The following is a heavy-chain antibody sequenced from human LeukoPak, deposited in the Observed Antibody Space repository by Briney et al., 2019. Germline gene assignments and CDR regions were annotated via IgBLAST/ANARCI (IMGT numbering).Heavy chain of an antibody. D-gene: IGHD2-2*01. Sequence: PGGSLTLSCAASGFTFRNYAMTWVRQAPGRGLEWVSAITGSGGGTYCADSVQGRFTISRDNSKDTLYLQMNSLRAGDTAVYYCAKGRDNVVRGATYDYWGQGTLVTVSS. V-gene: IGHV3-23*01. CDR2: ITGSGGGT. J-gene: IGHJ4*02. CDR3: AKGRDNVVRGATYDY. CDR1: GFTFRNYA.